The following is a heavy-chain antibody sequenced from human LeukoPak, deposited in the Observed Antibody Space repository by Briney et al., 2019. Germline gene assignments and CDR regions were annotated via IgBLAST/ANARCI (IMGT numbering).Heavy chain of an antibody. V-gene: IGHV5-51*01. D-gene: IGHD3-9*01. Sequence: GESLKISFKGSGYGFTSYWIGWVRQMPGKGVEWVGIIYPGDYDTRYSPSYQGQVTITGDKSIRTSYLQWSCLKPSDTATYFCARRVDYNILTGPGTNWFDPWGQGTLVTVSS. J-gene: IGHJ5*02. CDR1: GYGFTSYW. CDR3: ARRVDYNILTGPGTNWFDP. CDR2: IYPGDYDT.